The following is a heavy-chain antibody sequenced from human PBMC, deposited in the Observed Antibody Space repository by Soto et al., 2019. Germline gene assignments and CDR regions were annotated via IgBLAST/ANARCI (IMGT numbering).Heavy chain of an antibody. CDR2: IYYSGST. CDR1: GGSISSSSYY. D-gene: IGHD3-10*01. CDR3: VGGMVRGVIWGGVDY. Sequence: SETLSLTCTVSGGSISSSSYYWGWIRQPPGKGLEWIGSIYYSGSTYYNPSLKSRVTISVDTSKNQFSLKLSSVTAADTAVYYCVGGMVRGVIWGGVDYWGQGTLVTVS. J-gene: IGHJ4*02. V-gene: IGHV4-39*01.